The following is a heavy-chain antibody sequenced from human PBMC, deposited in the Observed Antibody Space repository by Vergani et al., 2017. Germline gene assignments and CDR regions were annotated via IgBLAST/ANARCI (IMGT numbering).Heavy chain of an antibody. J-gene: IGHJ6*03. V-gene: IGHV4-31*03. CDR1: GGSISSGGYY. CDR2: IYYSGST. CDR3: AGDSVSREDYYMDV. Sequence: QVQLQESGPGLVKPSQTLSLTCTVSGGSISSGGYYWSWIRQHPGKGVEWIGYIYYSGSTYYNPALKSRVTISVDTSKNQFSLKLSSVTAADTAVYYCAGDSVSREDYYMDVWGKGTTVTVSS. D-gene: IGHD6-13*01.